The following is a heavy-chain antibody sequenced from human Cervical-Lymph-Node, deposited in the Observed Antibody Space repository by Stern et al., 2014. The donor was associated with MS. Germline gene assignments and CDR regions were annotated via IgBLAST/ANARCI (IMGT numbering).Heavy chain of an antibody. V-gene: IGHV3-23*01. CDR2: ISGGGRRT. CDR3: AKEESDYTSPYYFDT. J-gene: IGHJ4*02. Sequence: EVQLLESGGGLEQPGGSLSLSCAASGFTFSDYAMNWVRQAPAKGLHWVSTISGGGRRTYYADSVKGRFTISRDNSKNTLYLQMISLRAEDTAVYYCAKEESDYTSPYYFDTWGQGTLVTVSS. D-gene: IGHD4-17*01. CDR1: GFTFSDYA.